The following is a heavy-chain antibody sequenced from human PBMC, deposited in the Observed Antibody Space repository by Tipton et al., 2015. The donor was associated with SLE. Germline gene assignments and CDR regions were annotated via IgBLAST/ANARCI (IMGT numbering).Heavy chain of an antibody. CDR2: ISYDGSNK. J-gene: IGHJ6*03. CDR1: GFTFSSYG. CDR3: AKRYNWNMDV. V-gene: IGHV3-30*18. D-gene: IGHD1-20*01. Sequence: SLRLSCAVSGFTFSSYGMHWVRQAPGKGLEWVAVISYDGSNKYYADSVKGRFTISRDNSKNTLYLQMNSLRAEDTAVYYCAKRYNWNMDVWGKGTTVTVSS.